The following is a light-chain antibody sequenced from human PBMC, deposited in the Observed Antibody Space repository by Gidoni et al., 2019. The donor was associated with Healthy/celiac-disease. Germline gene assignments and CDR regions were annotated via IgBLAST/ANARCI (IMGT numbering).Light chain of an antibody. CDR2: DAS. J-gene: IGKJ2*01. CDR1: QDISTY. CDR3: QQYDNLPGYT. Sequence: DIQMTQSPSSLSASVGDRVTITFQASQDISTYLNWYQQKPGKAPKLLVYDASNLETGVPSRFSGSVSGTDFTFTISSLQPEDIATYYCQQYDNLPGYTFGQETKLEIK. V-gene: IGKV1-33*01.